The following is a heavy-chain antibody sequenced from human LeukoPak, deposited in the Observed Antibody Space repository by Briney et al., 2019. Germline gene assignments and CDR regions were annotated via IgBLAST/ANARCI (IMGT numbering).Heavy chain of an antibody. Sequence: SVKVSCKASGGTFSSYAISWVRQAPGQRLECMGRVFLIFGTANYAQNFRGRVTITTDESTSTAYMELSSLRCEDTAVYYCARATGHRGRDGYNYAHDAFDIWGQGTMVTVSS. CDR3: ARATGHRGRDGYNYAHDAFDI. CDR1: GGTFSSYA. V-gene: IGHV1-69*05. CDR2: VFLIFGTA. D-gene: IGHD5-24*01. J-gene: IGHJ3*02.